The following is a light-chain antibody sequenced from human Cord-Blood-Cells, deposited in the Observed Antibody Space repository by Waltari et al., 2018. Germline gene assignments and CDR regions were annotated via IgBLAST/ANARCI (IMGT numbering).Light chain of an antibody. V-gene: IGKV1-33*01. CDR2: DAP. J-gene: IGKJ4*01. CDR1: QDISNY. Sequence: IQMTKSPSSLSASVGDRVTITCQASQDISNYLNWYQQKPGKAHKLLIYDAPNLETGVPSRFSGSGSGTDFTFTISSLQPEEIATYYCQQYDNLPITFGGGTKVEIK. CDR3: QQYDNLPIT.